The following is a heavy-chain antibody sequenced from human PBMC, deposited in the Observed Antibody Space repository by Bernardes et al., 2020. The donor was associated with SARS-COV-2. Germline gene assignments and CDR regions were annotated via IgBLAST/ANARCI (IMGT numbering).Heavy chain of an antibody. D-gene: IGHD3-22*01. V-gene: IGHV4-34*01. CDR3: ARRVTMIVIDAFDI. CDR1: GGSFGGHY. J-gene: IGHJ3*02. CDR2: SNHSGRT. Sequence: SETLSLTCAVYGGSFGGHYWTWIRQPPGKGLEWIGESNHSGRTNYNPSLKSRVTISVDTSKSQFSLKLSSVTAADTAVYYCARRVTMIVIDAFDIWGQGTMVTVSS.